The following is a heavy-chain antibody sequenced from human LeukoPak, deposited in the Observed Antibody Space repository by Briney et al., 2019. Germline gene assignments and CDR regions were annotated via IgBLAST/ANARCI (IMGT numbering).Heavy chain of an antibody. CDR3: ATGQTTPVLVDTLHF. CDR2: FDPDDAET. Sequence: ASVKVSCKVSGHTVTEFSIHWVRRAPGKGLEWMGGFDPDDAETVFARKFQGRVTMTEDTSTNTAYMELTSLRSEDTAVYYCATGQTTPVLVDTLHFWGQGTLVTVSS. CDR1: GHTVTEFS. J-gene: IGHJ4*02. D-gene: IGHD4-17*01. V-gene: IGHV1-24*01.